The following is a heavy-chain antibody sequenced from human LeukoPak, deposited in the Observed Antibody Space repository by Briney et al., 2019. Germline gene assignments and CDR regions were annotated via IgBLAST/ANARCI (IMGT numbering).Heavy chain of an antibody. CDR2: IYTSGST. J-gene: IGHJ6*02. D-gene: IGHD3-9*01. Sequence: PSETLSLTCPVSGGSISSYYWSWIRPPAGKGLEWIGRIYTSGSTNYNPSLKSRVTISVDTSKNQFSLKLSSVTAADTAVYYCATAMRGAYYDILTGYSNGYYYYGMDVWGQGTTVTVSS. CDR1: GGSISSYY. V-gene: IGHV4-4*07. CDR3: ATAMRGAYYDILTGYSNGYYYYGMDV.